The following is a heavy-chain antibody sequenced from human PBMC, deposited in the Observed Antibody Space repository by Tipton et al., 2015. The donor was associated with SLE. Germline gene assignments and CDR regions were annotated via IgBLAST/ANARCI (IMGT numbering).Heavy chain of an antibody. V-gene: IGHV4-61*09. D-gene: IGHD1-26*01. CDR3: ARASFIVGSTTFWFDP. J-gene: IGHJ5*02. CDR2: IYFSGQT. CDR1: GDSISTDNYY. Sequence: TLSLTCTVSGDSISTDNYYWGWTRQPAGKALEWIGHIYFSGQTYYNPSLMSRVTISVDTSKNQFSLKLNSVTATDAAVYYCARASFIVGSTTFWFDPWGQGALVIVSS.